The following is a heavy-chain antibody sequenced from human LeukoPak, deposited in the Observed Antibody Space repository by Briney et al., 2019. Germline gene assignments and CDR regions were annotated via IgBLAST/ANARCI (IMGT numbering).Heavy chain of an antibody. D-gene: IGHD3-3*01. J-gene: IGHJ4*02. CDR1: GYTFTSYG. CDR3: ARPRYDDFWSGLDY. Sequence: ASVKVSCKASGYTFTSYGISWVRQAPGQGLEWMGWISAYNGNTNYAQKLQGRVTMTTDTSTSTAYMELRSLRSDDTAVYYCARPRYDDFWSGLDYWGQGTLVTVSS. V-gene: IGHV1-18*01. CDR2: ISAYNGNT.